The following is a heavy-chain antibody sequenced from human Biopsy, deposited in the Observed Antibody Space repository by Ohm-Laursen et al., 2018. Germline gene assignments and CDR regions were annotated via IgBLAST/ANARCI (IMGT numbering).Heavy chain of an antibody. CDR3: ARNTGWYGDLYYFDC. D-gene: IGHD6-19*01. CDR2: INPSGSTT. Sequence: SSVKVSCKASGYSFTSYYMHWVRQAPGQGLEWMGMINPSGSTTSYPQIFQGRVTMTRDTSKSTVYMELSSLRSADTAVYFCARNTGWYGDLYYFDCWGQGTRVTVSS. J-gene: IGHJ4*02. V-gene: IGHV1-46*01. CDR1: GYSFTSYY.